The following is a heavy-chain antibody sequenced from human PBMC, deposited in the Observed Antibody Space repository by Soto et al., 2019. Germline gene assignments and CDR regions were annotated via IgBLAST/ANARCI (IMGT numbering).Heavy chain of an antibody. V-gene: IGHV3-53*01. Sequence: PGGSLRLSCAASGFTVSNNYMSWVRQAPGKGLEWVSVIYSGGSTYYADSVKGRFTISRDNSKNTLYLQMNSLRADDTAVYYCGRDYRSYYYYYGMDVWGQGTTVTVSS. CDR3: GRDYRSYYYYYGMDV. J-gene: IGHJ6*02. CDR1: GFTVSNNY. CDR2: IYSGGST.